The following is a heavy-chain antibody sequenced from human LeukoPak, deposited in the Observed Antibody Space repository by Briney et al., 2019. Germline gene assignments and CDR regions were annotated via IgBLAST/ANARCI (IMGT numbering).Heavy chain of an antibody. CDR2: IYSGGST. V-gene: IGHV3-53*01. Sequence: GGSLRLSCAASGFTVSSNYMSWVRQAPGKGLEWVSVIYSGGSTYYADSVKGRFTISRDNSKNTLYLQMNSLRAEDTAVYYCAREATNAYSGSYWAVDIWGQGTMVTVSS. CDR1: GFTVSSNY. CDR3: AREATNAYSGSYWAVDI. J-gene: IGHJ3*02. D-gene: IGHD1-26*01.